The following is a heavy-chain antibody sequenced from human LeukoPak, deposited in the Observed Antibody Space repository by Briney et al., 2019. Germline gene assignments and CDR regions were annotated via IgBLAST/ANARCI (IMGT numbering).Heavy chain of an antibody. J-gene: IGHJ3*02. CDR3: ASALGQNAFDI. Sequence: GGSLRLSCAASGFTFSSYAMHWVRQAPGKGLEWVAVISYDGSNKYYADSVKGRFTISRDNSKNTLYLQMNSLRAEDTAVYYCASALGQNAFDIWGQGTMVTVSS. V-gene: IGHV3-30-3*01. CDR1: GFTFSSYA. CDR2: ISYDGSNK.